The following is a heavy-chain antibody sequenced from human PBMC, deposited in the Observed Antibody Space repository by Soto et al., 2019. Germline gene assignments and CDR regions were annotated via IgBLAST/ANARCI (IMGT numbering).Heavy chain of an antibody. J-gene: IGHJ4*02. D-gene: IGHD3-3*01. CDR1: GFTFSNYG. CDR3: AKKITIYAVDPADY. V-gene: IGHV3-23*01. Sequence: GGSLRLACTASGFTFSNYGMSWVRQAPGKGLEWVSVMSANGDAAYYADSVKGRFTISRDNSKNTLYLQMNSLRAEDTAVYFCAKKITIYAVDPADYWGQGTQVTVSS. CDR2: MSANGDAA.